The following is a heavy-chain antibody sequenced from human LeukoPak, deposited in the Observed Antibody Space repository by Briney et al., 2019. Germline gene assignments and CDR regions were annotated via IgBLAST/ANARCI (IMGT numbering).Heavy chain of an antibody. D-gene: IGHD3-10*01. V-gene: IGHV4-4*07. J-gene: IGHJ4*02. CDR2: VYSSGST. CDR3: ARGPDGSGSFYRYFDL. CDR1: GGSISSHC. Sequence: SETLSLTCTVSGGSISSHCWSWIRQPAGKGLELIGRVYSSGSTNYNPSLKSRVTMSVDTSKNQFSLRLSSVTAADTAVYYCARGPDGSGSFYRYFDLWGQGTLVTVSS.